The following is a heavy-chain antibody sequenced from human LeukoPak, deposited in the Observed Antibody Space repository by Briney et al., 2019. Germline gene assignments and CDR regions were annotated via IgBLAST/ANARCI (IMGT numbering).Heavy chain of an antibody. CDR3: AKDLEDIVVVPAATIFDAFDI. CDR1: GFTFSSYA. Sequence: GGSLRHSCAASGFTFSSYAMSWVRQAPGKGLEWVSAISGSGGSTYYADSVKGRFTISRDNSKNTLYLQMNSLRAEDTAVYYCAKDLEDIVVVPAATIFDAFDIWGQGTMDTVSS. V-gene: IGHV3-23*01. CDR2: ISGSGGST. D-gene: IGHD2-2*01. J-gene: IGHJ3*02.